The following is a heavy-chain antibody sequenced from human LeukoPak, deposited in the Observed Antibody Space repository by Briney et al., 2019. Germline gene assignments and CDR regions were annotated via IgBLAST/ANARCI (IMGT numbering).Heavy chain of an antibody. CDR1: GGSIRSGSYY. Sequence: PSETLSLTCTVSGGSIRSGSYYWNWIRQPAGKGLEWIGRMYTSGTTNYNPSLKSRVTISVDTSKNQFSLKLSSVTAADMAVYYCARTASGYYLFDYWGQGTLVTVSS. CDR2: MYTSGTT. J-gene: IGHJ4*02. D-gene: IGHD3-22*01. V-gene: IGHV4-61*02. CDR3: ARTASGYYLFDY.